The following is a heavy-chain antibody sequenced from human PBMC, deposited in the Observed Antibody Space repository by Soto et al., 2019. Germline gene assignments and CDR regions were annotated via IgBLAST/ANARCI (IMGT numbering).Heavy chain of an antibody. CDR3: ARTAYYDFWSGLPPPHYYMDV. Sequence: SETLSLTCTVSGGSISSYYWSWIRQPPGKGLEWIGYIYYSGSTNYNPSLKSRVTISVDTSKNQFSLKLSSVTAADTAVYYCARTAYYDFWSGLPPPHYYMDVWGKGTTVTVSS. V-gene: IGHV4-59*01. CDR2: IYYSGST. J-gene: IGHJ6*03. D-gene: IGHD3-3*01. CDR1: GGSISSYY.